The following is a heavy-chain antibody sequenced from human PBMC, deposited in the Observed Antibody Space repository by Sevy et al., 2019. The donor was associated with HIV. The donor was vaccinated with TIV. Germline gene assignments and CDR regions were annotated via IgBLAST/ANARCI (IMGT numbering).Heavy chain of an antibody. Sequence: GGSLRLSCAASGFTFSDYYMSWIRQAPGKGLEWVSYISSSSSYTNYADSVKGRFTISRDNAKNSLYLQMKSLRAEETAVYYCARDSRGYCSSTSCYSHYYYYGMDVWGQGTTVTVSS. CDR1: GFTFSDYY. CDR2: ISSSSSYT. CDR3: ARDSRGYCSSTSCYSHYYYYGMDV. D-gene: IGHD2-2*02. J-gene: IGHJ6*02. V-gene: IGHV3-11*06.